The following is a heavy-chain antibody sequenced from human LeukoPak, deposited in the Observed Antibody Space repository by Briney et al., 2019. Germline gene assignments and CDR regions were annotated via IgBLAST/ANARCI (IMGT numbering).Heavy chain of an antibody. D-gene: IGHD2-21*02. J-gene: IGHJ3*02. Sequence: GGSLRLSCAASGFTFSSYAMHWVRQAPGKGLEWVAVISYDGSNKYYADSVKGRFTISRDNSKNTLYLQMNSLRAEDTAVYYCAREPNIGGGDSPSVFDIGGQGTMVTVSS. CDR3: AREPNIGGGDSPSVFDI. CDR1: GFTFSSYA. CDR2: ISYDGSNK. V-gene: IGHV3-30-3*01.